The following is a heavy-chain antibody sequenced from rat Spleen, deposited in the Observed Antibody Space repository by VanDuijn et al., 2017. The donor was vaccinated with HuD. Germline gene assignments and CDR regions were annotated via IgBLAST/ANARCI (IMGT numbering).Heavy chain of an antibody. CDR1: GFTFSDYG. J-gene: IGHJ4*01. V-gene: IGHV5-29*01. D-gene: IGHD1-5*01. CDR2: ISYGDSSGHSGT. CDR3: ARQGNIGTTGASMDA. Sequence: EVQLVESGGGLVQPGRSLKLSCAASGFTFSDYGVAWVRQAPTTGLEWVATISYGDSSGHSGTYYRDSVKGRFTISRDNAKSTLYLQMNSLRSEDTATYYCARQGNIGTTGASMDAWGQGASVTVSS.